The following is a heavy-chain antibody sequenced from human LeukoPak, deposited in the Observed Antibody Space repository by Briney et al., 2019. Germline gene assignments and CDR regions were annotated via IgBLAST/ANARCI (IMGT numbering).Heavy chain of an antibody. CDR3: AGYCSSTSCYPLYYFDY. J-gene: IGHJ4*02. CDR2: IDYSGST. CDR1: GGSISSGDYY. D-gene: IGHD2-2*01. V-gene: IGHV4-30-4*08. Sequence: PSETLSLTCTVSGGSISSGDYYWSWIRQPPGKGLEWIGYIDYSGSTYYNPSLKSPVTISVDTSKNQFSLKLSSVTAADTAVYYCAGYCSSTSCYPLYYFDYWGQGTLVTVSS.